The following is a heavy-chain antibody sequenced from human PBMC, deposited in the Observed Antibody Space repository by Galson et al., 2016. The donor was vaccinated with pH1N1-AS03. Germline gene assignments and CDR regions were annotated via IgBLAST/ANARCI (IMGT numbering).Heavy chain of an antibody. J-gene: IGHJ4*02. CDR1: GFSLTDYS. CDR2: ISSGGEAI. D-gene: IGHD5-24*01. Sequence: SLRLSCAASGFSLTDYSINWIRQAPGKGLEWVAHISSGGEAIFYADSVKGRFTTSRDNAKSSVYLQIHSLRADDTAVYYCATTDGYNSYFDYWGQGTLVTGSP. V-gene: IGHV3-11*01. CDR3: ATTDGYNSYFDY.